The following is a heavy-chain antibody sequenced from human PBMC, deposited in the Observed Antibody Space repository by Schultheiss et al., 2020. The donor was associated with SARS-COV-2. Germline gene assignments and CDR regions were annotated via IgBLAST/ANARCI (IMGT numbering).Heavy chain of an antibody. CDR3: ARGDTAMVNWYFDL. CDR1: GYTFINYG. Sequence: ASVKVSCKASGYTFINYGISWVRQAPGQGLEWMGWINPNSGGTNYAQRFQGRVTMTRDTSISAAYMELTRLSSDDTAIYYCARGDTAMVNWYFDLWGRGTLVTVSS. D-gene: IGHD5-18*01. J-gene: IGHJ2*01. CDR2: INPNSGGT. V-gene: IGHV1-2*02.